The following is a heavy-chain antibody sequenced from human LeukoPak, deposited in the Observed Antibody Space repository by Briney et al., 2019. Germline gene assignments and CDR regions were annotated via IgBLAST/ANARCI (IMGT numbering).Heavy chain of an antibody. J-gene: IGHJ4*02. D-gene: IGHD3-10*01. Sequence: GGSLRLSCAASGFTFNSYWMSWVRQAPGRGLEWVANINKDGSVNYYVDSVKGRFTISRDNAKNSLYLQMNSLRAEDTALYYCAKDRGNTMVRGVIIRRPFDYWGQGTLVTVSS. V-gene: IGHV3-7*03. CDR2: INKDGSVN. CDR1: GFTFNSYW. CDR3: AKDRGNTMVRGVIIRRPFDY.